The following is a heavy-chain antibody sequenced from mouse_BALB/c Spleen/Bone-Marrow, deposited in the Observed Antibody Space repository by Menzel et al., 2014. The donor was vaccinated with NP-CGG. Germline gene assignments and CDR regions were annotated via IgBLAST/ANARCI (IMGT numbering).Heavy chain of an antibody. V-gene: IGHV5-9-2*01. CDR3: ARHDYDWFAY. Sequence: EVMLVESGGGLVKPGGSLKLSCAASGFNFSSYGMSWVRQTPEKRLECVASISGGGSYTYFPDSVKGRITISRDNAKNNLYLQMSSLRSEDTALYYCARHDYDWFAYWGQGTLVTVSA. CDR1: GFNFSSYG. CDR2: ISGGGSYT. D-gene: IGHD2-4*01. J-gene: IGHJ3*01.